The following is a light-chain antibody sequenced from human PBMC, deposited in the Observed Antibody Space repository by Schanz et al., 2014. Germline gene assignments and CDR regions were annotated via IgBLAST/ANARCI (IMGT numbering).Light chain of an antibody. CDR1: QSVSSY. Sequence: EIVLTQSPGTLSLSPGERATLSCRASQSVSSYLAWYQQKPGQAPRLLIYDASNRATGIPARFSGSGSGTDFTLTIDSLQSEDFAVYYCQQFNKWPPTFGPGTKVEIK. CDR2: DAS. J-gene: IGKJ1*01. V-gene: IGKV3D-15*01. CDR3: QQFNKWPPT.